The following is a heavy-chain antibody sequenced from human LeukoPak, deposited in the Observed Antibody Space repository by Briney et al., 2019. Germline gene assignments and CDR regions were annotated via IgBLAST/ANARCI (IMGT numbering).Heavy chain of an antibody. CDR3: ATVLPYYGSGSTGAFDY. D-gene: IGHD3-10*01. CDR2: FDPEDGET. J-gene: IGHJ4*02. Sequence: ASVKVSCKVSGYTLTELSMHWVRQAPGKGLEWMGGFDPEDGETIYAQKFQGRVTMTEDTSTDTAYMELSSLRSEDTAVYYCATVLPYYGSGSTGAFDYWGQGTLVTVSS. CDR1: GYTLTELS. V-gene: IGHV1-24*01.